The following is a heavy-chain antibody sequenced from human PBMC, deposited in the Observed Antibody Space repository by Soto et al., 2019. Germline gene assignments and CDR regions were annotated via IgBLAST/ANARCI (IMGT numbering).Heavy chain of an antibody. CDR3: AAGLGYCSSTSCSLQYYYYYGMDV. J-gene: IGHJ6*02. CDR2: MNPNSGNT. D-gene: IGHD2-2*01. Sequence: ASVKVSCKASGYTFTSYDINWVRQATGQGLEWMGWMNPNSGNTGYAQKFQERVTITRDMSTSAAYMELSSLRSEDTAVYYRAAGLGYCSSTSCSLQYYYYYGMDVWGQGTTVTVSS. CDR1: GYTFTSYD. V-gene: IGHV1-8*01.